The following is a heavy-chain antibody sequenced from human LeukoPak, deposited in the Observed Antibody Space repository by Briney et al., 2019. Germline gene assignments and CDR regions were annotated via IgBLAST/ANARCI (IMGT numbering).Heavy chain of an antibody. D-gene: IGHD3-10*01. CDR3: TTLRGYFDY. CDR1: GFTFSSYS. J-gene: IGHJ4*02. CDR2: IKNKTDGGTT. V-gene: IGHV3-15*01. Sequence: GGSLRLSCAASGFTFSSYSMNWVRQAPGKGLEWVGRIKNKTDGGTTDYAAPVKGRFTISRDDSKNTLYLQMNSLKTEDTAVYYCTTLRGYFDYWGQGTLVTVSS.